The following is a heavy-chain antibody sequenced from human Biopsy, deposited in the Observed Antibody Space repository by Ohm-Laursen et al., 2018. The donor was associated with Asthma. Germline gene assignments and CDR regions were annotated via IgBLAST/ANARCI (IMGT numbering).Heavy chain of an antibody. CDR1: GFAFDYYA. V-gene: IGHV3-23*01. Sequence: SLRLSCAASGFAFDYYAMSWARQAPGEGLAWVATIRPNYRGVDYVASVKGRFTISRDNSKNTVDLQMRSLRAEDTAIYYCVKDTDEIRGYYTFEVWGQGTMVTVSS. D-gene: IGHD3-22*01. CDR2: IRPNYRGV. CDR3: VKDTDEIRGYYTFEV. J-gene: IGHJ3*01.